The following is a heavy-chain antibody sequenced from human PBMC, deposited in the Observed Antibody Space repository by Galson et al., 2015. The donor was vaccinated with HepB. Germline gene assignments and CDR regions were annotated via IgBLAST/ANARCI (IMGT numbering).Heavy chain of an antibody. Sequence: SVKVSCKASGGTFSSYAISWVRQAPGQGLEWMGGIIPIFGTANYAQKFQGRVTITADESTSTAYMELSSLRSEDTAVYYCARASTTVTAYYYYYMDVWGKGTTVTVSS. CDR3: ARASTTVTAYYYYYMDV. J-gene: IGHJ6*03. V-gene: IGHV1-69*13. CDR2: IIPIFGTA. CDR1: GGTFSSYA. D-gene: IGHD4-11*01.